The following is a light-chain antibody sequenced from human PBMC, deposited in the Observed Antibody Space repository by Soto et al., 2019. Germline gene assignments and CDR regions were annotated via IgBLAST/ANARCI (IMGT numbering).Light chain of an antibody. CDR2: AAS. CDR1: QGITNY. CDR3: QKYNSAPQT. J-gene: IGKJ5*01. Sequence: DIQMTQSPSSLSASVGDRVTITFRASQGITNYLAWYQQGPGKIPKLLIYAASTLQSGVPSRFSGSGSGTDFTLTISSLQPEDVATYYCQKYNSAPQTFGQGTRLEIK. V-gene: IGKV1-27*01.